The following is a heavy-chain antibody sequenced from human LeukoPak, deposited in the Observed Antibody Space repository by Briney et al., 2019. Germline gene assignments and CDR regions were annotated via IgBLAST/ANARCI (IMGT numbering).Heavy chain of an antibody. CDR3: ARDLVRQQLVNYFDY. D-gene: IGHD6-13*01. J-gene: IGHJ4*02. CDR1: GFTVSSNY. Sequence: GGSLRLSCAASGFTVSSNYMSWVRQAPGKGLEWVSVIYSGGSTYYADSVKGRFTISRDNSKNTLYLQMNSLRAEDTAVYYCARDLVRQQLVNYFDYWGQGILVTVSS. CDR2: IYSGGST. V-gene: IGHV3-66*01.